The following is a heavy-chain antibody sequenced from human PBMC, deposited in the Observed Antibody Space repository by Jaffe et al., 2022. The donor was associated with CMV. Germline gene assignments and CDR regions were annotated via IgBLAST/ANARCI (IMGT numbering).Heavy chain of an antibody. J-gene: IGHJ3*02. V-gene: IGHV4-39*01. CDR3: ARRTRYYSSSSGNAFDI. CDR2: IYYSGST. D-gene: IGHD6-6*01. CDR1: GGSISSSSYY. Sequence: QLQLQESGPGLVKPSETLSLTCTVSGGSISSSSYYWGWIRQPPGKGLEWIGSIYYSGSTYYNPSLKSRVTISVDTSKNQFSLKLSSVTAADTAVYYCARRTRYYSSSSGNAFDIWGQGTMVTVSS.